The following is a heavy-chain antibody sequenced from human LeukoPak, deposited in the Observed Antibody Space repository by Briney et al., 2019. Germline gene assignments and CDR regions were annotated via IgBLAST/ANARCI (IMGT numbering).Heavy chain of an antibody. D-gene: IGHD2-2*01. Sequence: SETLSLTCTVSGASIHDDHFTWIRQPPGRGQEWIGFVYYRGSAKYNPSLESRVTISVDTSKKQISLILKSVTAADTAVYYCGRNFEASSTWYIQYWGQGSLVTVSS. CDR1: GASIHDDH. J-gene: IGHJ1*01. CDR2: VYYRGSA. CDR3: GRNFEASSTWYIQY. V-gene: IGHV4-59*12.